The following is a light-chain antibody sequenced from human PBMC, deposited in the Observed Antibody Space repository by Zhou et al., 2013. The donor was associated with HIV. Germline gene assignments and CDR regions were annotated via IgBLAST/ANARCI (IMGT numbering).Light chain of an antibody. CDR2: GAS. CDR1: QSVTSNY. V-gene: IGKV3-20*01. Sequence: EIVLTQSPGALSLSPGERATLSCRASQSVTSNYLAWYQQKPGQAPRLLIYGASSRAAGTPDRFSGSGSGTDFTLTISRLEPEDFAVYYCQQYGSSPLFTFGPGTKWISN. J-gene: IGKJ3*01. CDR3: QQYGSSPLFT.